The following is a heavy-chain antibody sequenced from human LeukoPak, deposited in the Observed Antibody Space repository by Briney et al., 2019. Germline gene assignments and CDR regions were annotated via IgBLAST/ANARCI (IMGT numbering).Heavy chain of an antibody. CDR3: ASIWFGESGAHDY. D-gene: IGHD3-10*01. CDR1: GFTVSSNY. J-gene: IGHJ4*02. CDR2: IYSGGST. V-gene: IGHV3-66*01. Sequence: GGSLRLSCAASGFTVSSNYMSWVRQAPGKGLEWVSVIYSGGSTYYADSVKGRFTISRDNAKNTLYLQMNSLRAEDTAVYYCASIWFGESGAHDYWGQGTLVTVSS.